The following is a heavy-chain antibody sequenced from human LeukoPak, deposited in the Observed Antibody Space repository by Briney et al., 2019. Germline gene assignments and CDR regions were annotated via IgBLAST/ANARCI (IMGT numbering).Heavy chain of an antibody. CDR1: GYTFTSYY. CDR2: INPSGGST. J-gene: IGHJ6*02. Sequence: ASAKVSCKASGYTFTSYYMHTVRQAPGQGLEWMGIINPSGGSTSYAQKFQGRVTMTRDTSTSTVYMGLSSLRSADTAVYYCARVKRDYDILTGYFGGGYYYGMDVWGQGTTVTVSS. CDR3: ARVKRDYDILTGYFGGGYYYGMDV. D-gene: IGHD3-9*01. V-gene: IGHV1-46*03.